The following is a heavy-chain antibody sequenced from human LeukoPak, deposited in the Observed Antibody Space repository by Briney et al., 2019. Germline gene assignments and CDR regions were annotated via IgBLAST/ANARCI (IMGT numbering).Heavy chain of an antibody. CDR1: GGSISSGDYY. CDR3: PREPLRHDAFDI. V-gene: IGHV4-30-4*08. Sequence: SETLSLTCTVSGGSISSGDYYWSWIRQPPGKGLEWIGYIYYSGSTYYNPSLKSRVTISVDTSKNQFSLKLSSVTAADTAVYYCPREPLRHDAFDIWGQGTMVTVSS. J-gene: IGHJ3*02. D-gene: IGHD1-26*01. CDR2: IYYSGST.